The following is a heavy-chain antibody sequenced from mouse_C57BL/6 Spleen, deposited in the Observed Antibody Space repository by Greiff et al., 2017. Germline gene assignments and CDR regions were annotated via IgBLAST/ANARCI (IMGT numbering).Heavy chain of an antibody. J-gene: IGHJ4*01. Sequence: VQLVEPGAELVRPGASVTLSCKASGYTFTDYEMHWVKQTPVHGLEWIGAIDPATGGTAYNQKFKGKAILTADKSSSTAYMELRSLTSEDSAVYYCTYIVTTGYYAMDYWGQGTSVTVSS. CDR3: TYIVTTGYYAMDY. D-gene: IGHD2-5*01. CDR1: GYTFTDYE. V-gene: IGHV1-15*01. CDR2: IDPATGGT.